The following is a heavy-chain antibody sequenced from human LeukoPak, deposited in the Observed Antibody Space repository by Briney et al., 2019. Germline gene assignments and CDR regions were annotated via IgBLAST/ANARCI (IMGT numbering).Heavy chain of an antibody. J-gene: IGHJ6*03. Sequence: GGSLRLSCAASGFTFSSYGMHWVRQAPGKGLEWVAVIWYDGSNKYYADSVKGRFTISRDNSKNTLYLQMNSLRAEDTAVYYCAKVQYGPSYYYYYMDVWGKGTTVTVSS. CDR3: AKVQYGPSYYYYYMDV. D-gene: IGHD2/OR15-2a*01. CDR2: IWYDGSNK. CDR1: GFTFSSYG. V-gene: IGHV3-33*06.